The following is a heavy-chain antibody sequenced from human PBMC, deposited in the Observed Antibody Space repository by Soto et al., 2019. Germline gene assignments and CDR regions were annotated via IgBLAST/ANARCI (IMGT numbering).Heavy chain of an antibody. CDR2: IYRGTT. V-gene: IGHV3-66*01. CDR3: AGDVDLRDYDSTVYSFVY. J-gene: IGHJ4*02. CDR1: GFTVSDNY. Sequence: EVQLVESGGGLVQPGGSLRLSCAASGFTVSDNYMNWVRQAPGKGLEWVAVIYRGTTYYADSVKGRFTISRDNSKNTLYLQMSSLRPEDTAVYYCAGDVDLRDYDSTVYSFVYWGQGTLVAVSS. D-gene: IGHD3-22*01.